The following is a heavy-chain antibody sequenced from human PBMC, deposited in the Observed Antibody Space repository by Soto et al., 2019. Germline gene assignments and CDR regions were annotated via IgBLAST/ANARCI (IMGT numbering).Heavy chain of an antibody. D-gene: IGHD6-19*01. CDR2: ISSTGRTI. CDR3: ARSYSSGWEFDS. CDR1: GFTFSNYY. Sequence: GGSLRLSCVASGFTFSNYYMSWIRQAPGKGLEWVSYISSTGRTIYYADSVKGRFTVSRDNAQNSLSLKLNSLRVEDTAVYYCARSYSSGWEFDSWGQGTQVTVYS. J-gene: IGHJ4*02. V-gene: IGHV3-11*01.